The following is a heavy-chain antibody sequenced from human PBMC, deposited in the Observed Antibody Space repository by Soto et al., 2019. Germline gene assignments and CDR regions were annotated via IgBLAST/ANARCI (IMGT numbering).Heavy chain of an antibody. CDR3: AKSLEYSSSWPHFDY. CDR2: IYYSGST. J-gene: IGHJ4*02. D-gene: IGHD6-13*01. Sequence: QLQLQESGPGLVKPSETLSLTCTVSGGSISSSSYYWGWIRQPPGKGLEWIGSIYYSGSTYYNPSLKSRVTISVDTSKYQFSLKLSSVTAADTAVYYCAKSLEYSSSWPHFDYWGQGTLVTVSS. V-gene: IGHV4-39*01. CDR1: GGSISSSSYY.